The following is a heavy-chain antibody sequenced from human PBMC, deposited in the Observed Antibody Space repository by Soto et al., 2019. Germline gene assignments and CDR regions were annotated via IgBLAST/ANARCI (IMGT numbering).Heavy chain of an antibody. Sequence: PSETLSLTCTVSDGSISSTSYYWGWIRQTPGKGLEWIGSIYYSGSTYYNPSLKSRVTISVDTSKNQFSLKLSSVTAADTAVYYCACIFSGGYGYGFYYYGMDVWGQGTTVT. J-gene: IGHJ6*02. CDR3: ACIFSGGYGYGFYYYGMDV. CDR2: IYYSGST. V-gene: IGHV4-39*01. CDR1: DGSISSTSYY. D-gene: IGHD5-18*01.